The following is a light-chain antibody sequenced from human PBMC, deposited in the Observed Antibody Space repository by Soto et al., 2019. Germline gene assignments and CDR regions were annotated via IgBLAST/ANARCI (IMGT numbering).Light chain of an antibody. J-gene: IGLJ1*01. CDR2: DVS. CDR3: SSYTSSRTRIV. Sequence: QSALTQPASVSGSPGQSITISCTGTSSDVGGYNYVSWYQQHPGKAPKLMIYDVSNRPSGVSNRFSGSKSGNTASLTISGLQAEDEADYYCSSYTSSRTRIVFGTGTKVTVL. V-gene: IGLV2-14*01. CDR1: SSDVGGYNY.